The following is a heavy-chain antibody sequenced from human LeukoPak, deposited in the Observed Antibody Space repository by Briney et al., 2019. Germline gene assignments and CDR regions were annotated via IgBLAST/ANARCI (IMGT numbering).Heavy chain of an antibody. D-gene: IGHD1-7*01. J-gene: IGHJ4*02. CDR2: IYHSGST. V-gene: IGHV4-4*02. CDR3: ARGGDWNYVTAPLKY. CDR1: GGSISSSNW. Sequence: SGTLSLTCAVSGGSISSSNWWSWVRQPPGQGLEWIGEIYHSGSTNYNPSLKSRVTISVDKSKNQFSLKLSSVTAADTAVYYCARGGDWNYVTAPLKYWGQGTLVTVSS.